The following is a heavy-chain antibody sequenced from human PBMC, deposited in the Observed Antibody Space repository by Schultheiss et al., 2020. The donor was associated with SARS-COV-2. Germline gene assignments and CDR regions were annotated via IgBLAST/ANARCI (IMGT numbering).Heavy chain of an antibody. Sequence: GGSLRLSCAASGFTFSSYAMSWVRQAPGKGLEWVSAISGSGGSTYYADSVKGRFTISRDNAKNSLYLQMNSLRAEDTAVYYCATSSSWFCDYWGQGTLVTVSS. CDR2: ISGSGGST. V-gene: IGHV3-23*01. CDR3: ATSSSWFCDY. J-gene: IGHJ4*02. CDR1: GFTFSSYA. D-gene: IGHD6-13*01.